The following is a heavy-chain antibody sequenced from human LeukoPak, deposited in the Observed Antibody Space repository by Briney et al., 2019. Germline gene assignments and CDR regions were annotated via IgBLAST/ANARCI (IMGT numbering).Heavy chain of an antibody. V-gene: IGHV3-11*01. CDR1: GFTFSDYY. J-gene: IGHJ2*01. CDR3: ARSRGVDYDILTWYFDL. D-gene: IGHD3-9*01. CDR2: ISCSIITI. Sequence: GGSLRLSCAASGFTFSDYYMSWIRQAPGKGLEWISYISCSIITIYYADSVKGRFTISRDNAKNSLYLQMNSLRAEDTAVYYCARSRGVDYDILTWYFDLWGRGTLVTVSS.